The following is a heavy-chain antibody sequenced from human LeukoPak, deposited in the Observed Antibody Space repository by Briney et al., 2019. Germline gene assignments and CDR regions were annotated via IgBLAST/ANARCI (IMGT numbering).Heavy chain of an antibody. V-gene: IGHV3-53*01. CDR1: GFTVNSYY. J-gene: IGHJ3*02. CDR2: IYSGGST. D-gene: IGHD3-22*01. CDR3: AREKWLPNAFDI. Sequence: GGSLRLSCAASGFTVNSYYMNWVRQAPGKGLEWVSVIYSGGSTYYADSVKGRFTISRDNSKNTLYLQMNSLRAEDTAVYYCAREKWLPNAFDIWGQGTMVTVSS.